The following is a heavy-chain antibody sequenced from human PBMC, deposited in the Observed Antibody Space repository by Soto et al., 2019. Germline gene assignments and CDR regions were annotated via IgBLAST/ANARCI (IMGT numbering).Heavy chain of an antibody. CDR3: ARDPPPSGGSRGY. Sequence: QVQLVQSGAEVKKPGSSVKVSCKASGGTFSSYAISWVRQAPGHGLEWMGGSIPICGTANYAQKFQGRVTITADESTSTAYMELSILRTEDTAVDYCARDPPPSGGSRGYWGHGTLVTVSS. CDR1: GGTFSSYA. V-gene: IGHV1-69*01. J-gene: IGHJ4*01. D-gene: IGHD2-15*01. CDR2: SIPICGTA.